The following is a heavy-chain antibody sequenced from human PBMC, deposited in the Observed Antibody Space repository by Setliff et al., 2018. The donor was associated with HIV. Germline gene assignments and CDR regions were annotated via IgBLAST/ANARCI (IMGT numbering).Heavy chain of an antibody. CDR1: GGSISNHY. CDR3: AGLVVIPAAIVRF. CDR2: IYYSGST. D-gene: IGHD2-2*01. V-gene: IGHV4-59*11. Sequence: SETLSLTCTVSGGSISNHYWSWIRQPPGKGLEWIGSIYYSGSTNYNPSLKSRVSISVDTSKNQFSLKLSSVTAVDTAVYYCAGLVVIPAAIVRFWGQGTLVTVSS. J-gene: IGHJ4*02.